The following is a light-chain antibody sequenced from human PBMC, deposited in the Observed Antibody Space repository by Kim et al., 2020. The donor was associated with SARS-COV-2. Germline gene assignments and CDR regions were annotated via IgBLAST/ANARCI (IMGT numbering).Light chain of an antibody. CDR3: QQYNDWPWT. V-gene: IGKV3-15*01. CDR2: GAS. J-gene: IGKJ1*01. Sequence: EIVMTQSPATLSVSPGERVTLSCRASQSISTNLGWYQQKPDQAPRLLIYGASTRATGIPARFSGSGSGTEFTLTISSLQSEDFAVYCCQQYNDWPWTFGQGTKVEI. CDR1: QSISTN.